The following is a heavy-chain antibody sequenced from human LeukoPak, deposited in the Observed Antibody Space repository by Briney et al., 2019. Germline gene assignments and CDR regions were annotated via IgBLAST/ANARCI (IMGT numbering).Heavy chain of an antibody. J-gene: IGHJ6*02. CDR1: GFGLSVLS. V-gene: IGHV1-18*01. CDR3: ARDIPSLWFGELFRGYYYYGMDV. Sequence: GASVKVSCKISGFGLSVLSIHWMRQAPGQGLEWMGWISAYNGNTNYAQKLQGRVTMTTDTSTSTAYMELRSLRSDDTAVYYCARDIPSLWFGELFRGYYYYGMDVWGQGTTVTVSS. D-gene: IGHD3-10*01. CDR2: ISAYNGNT.